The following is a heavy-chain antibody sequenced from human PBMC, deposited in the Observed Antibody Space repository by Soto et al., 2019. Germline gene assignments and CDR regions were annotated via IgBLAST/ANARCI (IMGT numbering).Heavy chain of an antibody. CDR3: ARDSHDYGDYQSYYGMDV. D-gene: IGHD4-17*01. J-gene: IGHJ6*02. Sequence: QVQLVQSGAEVKKPGSSVKVSCKASGGTFSSYAISWVRQAPGQGLEWMGGIIPIFGTANYAQKFQGRVTITAAESTSTAYMELSSLRSEDTAVYYCARDSHDYGDYQSYYGMDVWGQGTTVTVSS. CDR2: IIPIFGTA. V-gene: IGHV1-69*01. CDR1: GGTFSSYA.